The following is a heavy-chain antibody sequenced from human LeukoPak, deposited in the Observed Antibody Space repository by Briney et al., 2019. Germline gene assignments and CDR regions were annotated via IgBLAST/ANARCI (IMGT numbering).Heavy chain of an antibody. V-gene: IGHV3-48*02. CDR1: GFTFRSYS. CDR3: ARAAPYYYDSSGYSAFDS. J-gene: IGHJ3*02. D-gene: IGHD3-22*01. Sequence: GGSLRLSCAASGFTFRSYSMHWVSQAPGKWLEWVSYISSTSSTIYYADSVKGRFTISRDNAKNSLYLQMNSLRDEDTAVYYCARAAPYYYDSSGYSAFDSWGQGTMVTVSA. CDR2: ISSTSSTI.